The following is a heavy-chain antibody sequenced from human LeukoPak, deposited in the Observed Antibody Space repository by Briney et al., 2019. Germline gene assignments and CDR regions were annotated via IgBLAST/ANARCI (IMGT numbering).Heavy chain of an antibody. D-gene: IGHD6-6*01. CDR1: GDSMNGLS. Sequence: PSETLSLTCIVSGDSMNGLSWSWIRHSPGKGLEWIAYIYDTGNTNTSPSLKSRVALSVDTSKKQFSLRLSSVTAADTAVYYCARGVRVGFSSYYFDYWGQGTLVTVSS. V-gene: IGHV4-59*11. CDR3: ARGVRVGFSSYYFDY. J-gene: IGHJ4*02. CDR2: IYDTGNT.